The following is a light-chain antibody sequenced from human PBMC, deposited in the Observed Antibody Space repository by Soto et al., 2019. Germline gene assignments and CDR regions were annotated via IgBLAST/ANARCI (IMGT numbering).Light chain of an antibody. CDR1: QDISSW. V-gene: IGKV1D-12*01. Sequence: DIQMTQSPSSVSASVGDRVTITCRASQDISSWLAWYQQKPGKAPNLLIYAASNLQSGVPSRFSGSGSGTEFTLTISSLQPEDFATYYCQQANSFPLTFGGGTRLEI. CDR3: QQANSFPLT. CDR2: AAS. J-gene: IGKJ4*01.